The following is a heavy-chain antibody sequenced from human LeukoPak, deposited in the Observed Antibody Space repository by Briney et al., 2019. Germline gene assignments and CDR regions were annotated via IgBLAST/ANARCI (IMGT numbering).Heavy chain of an antibody. D-gene: IGHD5-18*01. CDR2: IYYTGST. J-gene: IGHJ4*02. Sequence: PSETLSLTCTVSGGSISSYYWNWIRQPPGKGLEWIGYIYYTGSTNNNASLKSRVTISVDTSKNQFSLKLSSVTAKDTAVYYCARNGRSGYSIDWPALDYWGQGYLVTVSS. CDR1: GGSISSYY. CDR3: ARNGRSGYSIDWPALDY. V-gene: IGHV4-59*08.